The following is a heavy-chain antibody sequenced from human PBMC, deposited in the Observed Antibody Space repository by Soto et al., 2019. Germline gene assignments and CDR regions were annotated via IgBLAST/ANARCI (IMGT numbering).Heavy chain of an antibody. Sequence: QVQLVQYGAEVKEPGDSVRVSCEASGYTFTAYYIHWVRQAPGQGLEWMGWINTKFGDTTYAQDFQGRVYMTRDMSNSTVYMELSRLSTDNTAIYHCARNMDFYYGTGSGNDHGFGGYGTTVTVFS. CDR1: GYTFTAYY. D-gene: IGHD3-10*01. V-gene: IGHV1-2*02. CDR3: ARNMDFYYGTGSGNDHGF. CDR2: INTKFGDT. J-gene: IGHJ6*04.